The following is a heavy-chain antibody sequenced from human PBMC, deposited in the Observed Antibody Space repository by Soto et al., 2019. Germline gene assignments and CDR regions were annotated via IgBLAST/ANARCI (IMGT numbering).Heavy chain of an antibody. D-gene: IGHD3-3*02. CDR1: GYTFSAYT. V-gene: IGHV1-3*01. Sequence: QAQLVQSGAEMKKPGASVNVSCKATGYTFSAYTMNWVRQAPGQSLEWLGWINAGSGNTKYSQNFQGRVIITSDTSASTVYMELTGLTAEDTAVYYCARDTETLGPRANDALDIWGQGTMVTVSA. CDR3: ARDTETLGPRANDALDI. CDR2: INAGSGNT. J-gene: IGHJ3*02.